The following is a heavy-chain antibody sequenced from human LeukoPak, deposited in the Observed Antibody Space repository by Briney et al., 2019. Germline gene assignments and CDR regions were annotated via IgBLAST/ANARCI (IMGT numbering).Heavy chain of an antibody. V-gene: IGHV3-30*18. Sequence: GGSLRLSCAASGFTFSRYGMHWVRQAPGKGLEWVAVISYDGSKKYYADSVTDQFTISRENSNNTLYLQMHSLRAEDTAVYYCAKDARRTFGLSSGLYRGSSYFVYCGHGSLFTVSS. CDR1: GFTFSRYG. J-gene: IGHJ4*01. D-gene: IGHD6-19*01. CDR2: ISYDGSKK. CDR3: AKDARRTFGLSSGLYRGSSYFVY.